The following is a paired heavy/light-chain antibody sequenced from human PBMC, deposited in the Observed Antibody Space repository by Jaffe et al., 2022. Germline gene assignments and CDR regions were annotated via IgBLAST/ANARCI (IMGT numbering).Light chain of an antibody. V-gene: IGKV2-29*02. Sequence: DIVMTQTPLSLSVTPGQPASISCKSSQSLLHSDGKTYLYWYLQKPGQSPQLLIYEVSSRFSGVPDRFSGSGSGTDFTLKISRVEAEDVGVYYCMQGIHLPLYTFGQGTKLEIK. J-gene: IGKJ2*01. CDR3: MQGIHLPLYT. CDR1: QSLLHSDGKTY. CDR2: EVS.
Heavy chain of an antibody. V-gene: IGHV3-48*03. CDR2: ISSSGSTI. Sequence: EVQLVESGGGLVQPGGSLRLSCAASGFTFSSYEMNWVRQAPGKGLEWVSYISSSGSTIYYADSVKGRFTISRDNAKNSLYLQMNSLRAEDTAVYYCARDKTFYSIKGYCSGGSCYSGLDYWGQGTLVTVSS. CDR1: GFTFSSYE. CDR3: ARDKTFYSIKGYCSGGSCYSGLDY. J-gene: IGHJ4*02. D-gene: IGHD2-15*01.